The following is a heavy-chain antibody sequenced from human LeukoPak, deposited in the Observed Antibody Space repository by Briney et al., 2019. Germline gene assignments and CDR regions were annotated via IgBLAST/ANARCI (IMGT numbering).Heavy chain of an antibody. V-gene: IGHV3-21*01. CDR3: ARVTGSPFGWFDP. CDR1: GFTFSSYS. Sequence: TGGSLRLSCAASGFTFSSYSMNWVRQAPGKGLEWVSSISGSSTYIYYTDSVKGRFTISRDNAKNSLYLQMNSLRAEDTAVYYCARVTGSPFGWFDPWGQGTLVTVSS. J-gene: IGHJ5*02. CDR2: ISGSSTYI. D-gene: IGHD2-21*02.